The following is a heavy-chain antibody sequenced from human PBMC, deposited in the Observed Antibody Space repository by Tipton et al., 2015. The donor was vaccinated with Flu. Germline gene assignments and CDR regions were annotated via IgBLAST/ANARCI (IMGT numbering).Heavy chain of an antibody. J-gene: IGHJ3*02. V-gene: IGHV1-18*01. CDR3: ARAESSSWLRDAFDI. D-gene: IGHD6-13*01. CDR2: ISAYNGNT. CDR1: GYTFTSYG. Sequence: QLVQSGAEVKKPGASVKVSCKASGYTFTSYGISWVRQAPGQGLEWMGWISAYNGNTNYAQKLQGRVTMTTDTSTSTAYTELRSLRSDDTAVYYCARAESSSWLRDAFDIWGQGTMVTVSS.